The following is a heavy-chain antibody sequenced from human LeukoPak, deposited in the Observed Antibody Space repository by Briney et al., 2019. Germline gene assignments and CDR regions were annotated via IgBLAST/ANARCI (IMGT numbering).Heavy chain of an antibody. CDR2: INPNSGGT. CDR3: ARDRSQYYYGSGSQFDY. D-gene: IGHD3-10*01. Sequence: ASVKVSCKASGDTFTGYYMHWVRQAPGQGLEWMGWINPNSGGTNYAQKFQGRVTMTRDTSISTAYMELSRLRSDDTAVYYCARDRSQYYYGSGSQFDYWGQGTLVTVSS. CDR1: GDTFTGYY. J-gene: IGHJ4*02. V-gene: IGHV1-2*02.